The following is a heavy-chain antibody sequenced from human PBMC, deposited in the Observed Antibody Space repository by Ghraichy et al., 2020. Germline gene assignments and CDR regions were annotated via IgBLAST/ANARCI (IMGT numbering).Heavy chain of an antibody. Sequence: ASVKVSCKASGSTFADSYIRWVRQSPGQGLEWMAWISNSGGTNYAQKFQGRVTLTRDTSISTAYMEVSSLTSDDTAVYYCVRGVGSPNWFDPWGQGTLVTVPS. CDR3: VRGVGSPNWFDP. CDR2: ISNSGGT. CDR1: GSTFADSY. D-gene: IGHD1-26*01. V-gene: IGHV1-2*02. J-gene: IGHJ5*02.